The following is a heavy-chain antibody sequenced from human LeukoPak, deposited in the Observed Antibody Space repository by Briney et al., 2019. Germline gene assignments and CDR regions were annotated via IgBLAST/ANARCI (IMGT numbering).Heavy chain of an antibody. V-gene: IGHV3-21*01. D-gene: IGHD2-15*01. CDR3: ARWQHPNPPYFSGGSCYSGGDAFDI. J-gene: IGHJ3*02. CDR1: GFTFSSYS. Sequence: GGSLRLSCAASGFTFSSYSMNWVRQAPGKGLEWVSSISSSSSYIYYADSVKGRFTISRDNAKNSLYLQMNSLRAEDMAVYYCARWQHPNPPYFSGGSCYSGGDAFDIWGQGTMVTVSS. CDR2: ISSSSSYI.